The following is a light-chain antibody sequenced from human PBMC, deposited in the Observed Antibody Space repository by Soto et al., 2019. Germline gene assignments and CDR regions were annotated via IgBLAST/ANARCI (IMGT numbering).Light chain of an antibody. CDR2: EVV. CDR1: KNVIGVYDF. J-gene: IGLJ1*01. CDR3: KSHAGSNTYV. Sequence: QSVLTQPPSASGSPGQSVTISCTGTKNVIGVYDFVSWYQHHPGKAPRLIIYEVVQRPSGVPDRISGSKSGNTASQTISGHQAAEEAEYSCKSHAGSNTYVYGSGTKVTVL. V-gene: IGLV2-8*01.